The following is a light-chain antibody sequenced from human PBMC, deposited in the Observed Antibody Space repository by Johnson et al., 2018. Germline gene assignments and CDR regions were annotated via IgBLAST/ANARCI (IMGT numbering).Light chain of an antibody. Sequence: QSVLTQPPSVSAAPGQKVTISCSGSSSNIGNNYVSWYQQLPGTAPKLLIYENNKRPSGIPDRCSGSKSGTSATLGITGLQTGDEADYYGGTWDSSMSAGNVFGTGTKVTVL. V-gene: IGLV1-51*02. CDR2: ENN. CDR1: SSNIGNNY. CDR3: GTWDSSMSAGNV. J-gene: IGLJ1*01.